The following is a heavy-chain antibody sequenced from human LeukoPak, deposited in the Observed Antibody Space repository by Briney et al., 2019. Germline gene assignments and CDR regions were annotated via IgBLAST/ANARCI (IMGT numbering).Heavy chain of an antibody. Sequence: GGSLRLSCAASGFTFSDYYMSWIRQAPGKGLEWVSYISSSGSTIYYADSVKGRFTFSRDNAKNSLYLQMNSLRAEDTAVYYCARVLAAAENWFGPWGQGTLVTVSS. D-gene: IGHD6-13*01. CDR2: ISSSGSTI. CDR3: ARVLAAAENWFGP. J-gene: IGHJ5*02. V-gene: IGHV3-11*01. CDR1: GFTFSDYY.